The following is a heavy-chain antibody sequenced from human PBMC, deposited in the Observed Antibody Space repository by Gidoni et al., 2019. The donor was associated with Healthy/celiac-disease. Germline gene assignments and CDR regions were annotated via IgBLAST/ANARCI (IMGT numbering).Heavy chain of an antibody. Sequence: QVQLQQWGAGLLKPAETLSLTCAMSGPSFSGYYWSWLRPSPGRGLEWIEEITHTGSTNYKTSLRSRVTISVDASKNQFSLQLRSVTAADTAVYYCARGRYHDSSGFPYWGQGTLVTVSS. CDR1: GPSFSGYY. CDR2: ITHTGST. CDR3: ARGRYHDSSGFPY. D-gene: IGHD3-22*01. J-gene: IGHJ4*02. V-gene: IGHV4-34*01.